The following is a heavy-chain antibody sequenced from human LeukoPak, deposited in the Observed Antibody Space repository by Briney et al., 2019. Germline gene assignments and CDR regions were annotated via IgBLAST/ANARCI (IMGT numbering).Heavy chain of an antibody. Sequence: SETLSLTCTVSGGSISSYYWSWIRQPPGKGLEWIGYIYYSGSTNYNPSLKSRVTISVDTSKNQFSLKLSSVTAADTAVYYCARHLRCSGGSCYSGWFDPWGQGTLVTVSS. CDR2: IYYSGST. V-gene: IGHV4-59*08. CDR1: GGSISSYY. J-gene: IGHJ5*02. CDR3: ARHLRCSGGSCYSGWFDP. D-gene: IGHD2-15*01.